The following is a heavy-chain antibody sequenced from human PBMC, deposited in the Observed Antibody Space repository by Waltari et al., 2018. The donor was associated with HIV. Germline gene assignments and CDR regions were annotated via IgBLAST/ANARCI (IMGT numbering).Heavy chain of an antibody. CDR2: RNPDSGKT. V-gene: IGHV1-8*01. CDR1: GYTFTSYD. Sequence: QVQLVQSGAEVKKPGASVKVSCKASGYTFTSYDINWVRQATGQGLEWLGWRNPDSGKTGYEQRFQRRVTMTRNTSISTAYMELSSLRSEDTAVYFCARGPQDYPKYYFDYWGQGTLVTVSS. CDR3: ARGPQDYPKYYFDY. J-gene: IGHJ4*02. D-gene: IGHD4-17*01.